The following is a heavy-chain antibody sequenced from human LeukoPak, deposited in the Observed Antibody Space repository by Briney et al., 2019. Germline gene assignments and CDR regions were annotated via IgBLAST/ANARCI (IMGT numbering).Heavy chain of an antibody. V-gene: IGHV3-7*03. CDR1: GFTFSSYW. CDR2: TKEDGSEK. J-gene: IGHJ5*02. D-gene: IGHD2-2*01. CDR3: AKDLRRYQLLPPRWFDP. Sequence: GGSLRLSCAASGFTFSSYWMSWVRQVPGKGLEWVANTKEDGSEKNYVDSVKGRFTISRDNAKKSLYLQMNSLRAEDTAVYYCAKDLRRYQLLPPRWFDPWGQGTLVTVSS.